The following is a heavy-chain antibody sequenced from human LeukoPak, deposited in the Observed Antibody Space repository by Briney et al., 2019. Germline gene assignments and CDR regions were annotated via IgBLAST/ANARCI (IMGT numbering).Heavy chain of an antibody. Sequence: GGSLRLSCAASGFTFKNYWMSWVRQAPGKGLEGVANIKHDGSDKYHVDSVKGRFTISRDNAKNSLYLQMNSLRVEDTAVYYCARDRDSSDYWGQGTLVVVSS. D-gene: IGHD6-13*01. CDR3: ARDRDSSDY. CDR2: IKHDGSDK. CDR1: GFTFKNYW. V-gene: IGHV3-7*01. J-gene: IGHJ4*02.